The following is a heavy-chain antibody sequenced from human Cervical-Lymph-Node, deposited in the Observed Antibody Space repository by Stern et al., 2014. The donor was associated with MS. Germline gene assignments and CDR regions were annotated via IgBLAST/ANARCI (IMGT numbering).Heavy chain of an antibody. CDR2: ISFDGSHK. D-gene: IGHD6-19*01. V-gene: IGHV3-30*18. CDR3: AKDKSGSGWRFDY. CDR1: GFTFSSYG. Sequence: QVQLVQSGGGVVQPGRSLRLSCAASGFTFSSYGMHWVRQAPGKGLEWVAIISFDGSHKYYADSVKGRFTLSRDNSNNTLYLQMNSLRPEDTAMYYCAKDKSGSGWRFDYWGQGTLVTVSS. J-gene: IGHJ4*02.